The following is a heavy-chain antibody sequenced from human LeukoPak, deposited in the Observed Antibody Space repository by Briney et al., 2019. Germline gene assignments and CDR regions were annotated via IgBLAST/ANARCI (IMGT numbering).Heavy chain of an antibody. CDR3: ARDLYYDILTGYLDY. D-gene: IGHD3-9*01. Sequence: PGGSLRLSCAASGFTFSSYSMNWVRQAPGKGLEWVSSISSSSSYIYYADSVKGRFTISRDNAKNSLYLQMNSLRAEDTAVYYCARDLYYDILTGYLDYWGQGTLVTVSS. V-gene: IGHV3-21*01. CDR1: GFTFSSYS. J-gene: IGHJ4*02. CDR2: ISSSSSYI.